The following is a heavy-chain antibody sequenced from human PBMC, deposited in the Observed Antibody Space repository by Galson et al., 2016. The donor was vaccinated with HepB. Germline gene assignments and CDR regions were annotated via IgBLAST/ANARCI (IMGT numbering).Heavy chain of an antibody. CDR1: GFSVTTSGVG. V-gene: IGHV2-5*01. J-gene: IGHJ4*02. Sequence: PTQTLTLTCTFSGFSVTTSGVGVGWIRQTPGKTLEWLALLFWNGEKRYRSSLESRLTISRGTSDYQVVLTLTNMDVVDTATYFCAHRSMVGSKYDFWGQGILVTVSS. CDR3: AHRSMVGSKYDF. CDR2: LFWNGEK. D-gene: IGHD3-10*01.